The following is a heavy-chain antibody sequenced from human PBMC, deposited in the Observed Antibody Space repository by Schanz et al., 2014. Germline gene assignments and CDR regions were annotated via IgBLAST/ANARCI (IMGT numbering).Heavy chain of an antibody. Sequence: QVQLVQSGAEVKKPGSSVKVSCKASGGTFSSSTLTWVRQAPGQGLEWMGRISAFDDKTDYAQNFQARLIMTTDTSTTTVYMELRGLRSDDTAVYYCARETTIITGGAFDVWGQGTMVTVSS. CDR2: ISAFDDKT. CDR1: GGTFSSST. V-gene: IGHV1-69*08. J-gene: IGHJ3*01. CDR3: ARETTIITGGAFDV. D-gene: IGHD3-9*01.